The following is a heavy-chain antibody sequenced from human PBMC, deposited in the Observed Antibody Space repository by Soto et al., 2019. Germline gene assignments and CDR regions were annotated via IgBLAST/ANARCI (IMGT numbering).Heavy chain of an antibody. J-gene: IGHJ3*02. CDR3: AHRRHDYYDSSGYGEAFDI. D-gene: IGHD3-22*01. V-gene: IGHV2-5*01. Sequence: GSGPTLVNPTQTLTLTCTLSGFSLNRNGVGVGWTRQPPGKALEWLALVYWNDDKRYSPSMRNRLTITRDTSKSQVVLTMTNMDPEDTATYFCAHRRHDYYDSSGYGEAFDIWGQGTMVTVSS. CDR2: VYWNDDK. CDR1: GFSLNRNGVG.